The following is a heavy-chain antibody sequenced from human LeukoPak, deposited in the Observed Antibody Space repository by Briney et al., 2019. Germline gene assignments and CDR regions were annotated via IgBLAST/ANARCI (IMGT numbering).Heavy chain of an antibody. CDR2: FDPEDGET. J-gene: IGHJ4*02. CDR1: GYTLTELS. V-gene: IGHV1-24*01. D-gene: IGHD1-26*01. CDR3: ATAPGRIVGASRLYYFDY. Sequence: GASVKVSCKVSGYTLTELSMHWVRQAPGKGLEWMGGFDPEDGETIYARKFQGRVTMSEDTSTDTAYMELSSLRSEDTAVYYCATAPGRIVGASRLYYFDYWGQGTLVTVSS.